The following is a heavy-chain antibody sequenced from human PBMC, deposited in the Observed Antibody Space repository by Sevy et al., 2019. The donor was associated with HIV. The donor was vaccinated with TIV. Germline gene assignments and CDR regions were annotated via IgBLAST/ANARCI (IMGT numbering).Heavy chain of an antibody. CDR1: GGSVNSASYY. V-gene: IGHV4-61*01. D-gene: IGHD6-19*01. Sequence: SETLSLTCTVSGGSVNSASYYWSWIRQPPGKGLEWIGYVYYTGSTNYNPSLKSRLTMSVDTSKNQFSLNLSSVTAADTAVYYCARETHRYSSGWYGYFDYWGQGTLVTVSS. CDR2: VYYTGST. CDR3: ARETHRYSSGWYGYFDY. J-gene: IGHJ4*02.